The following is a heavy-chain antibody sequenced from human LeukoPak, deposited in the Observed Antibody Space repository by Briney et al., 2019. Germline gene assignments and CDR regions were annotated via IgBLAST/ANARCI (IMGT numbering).Heavy chain of an antibody. Sequence: ASVKVSCKGSGYTFITSAITWVRQAPGQGLEWMGWISAYNGITNYAEKLQGRVTMTTHTPTNTAYMELWSLTSNDTAVNYCARGGSTSWVGSFDYWGQGTLVTVSP. CDR1: GYTFITSA. CDR2: ISAYNGIT. V-gene: IGHV1-18*01. J-gene: IGHJ4*02. CDR3: ARGGSTSWVGSFDY. D-gene: IGHD2-2*01.